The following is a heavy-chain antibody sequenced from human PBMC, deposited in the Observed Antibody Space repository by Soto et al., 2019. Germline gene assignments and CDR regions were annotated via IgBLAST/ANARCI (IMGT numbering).Heavy chain of an antibody. CDR3: ARGVYGSGNYYTGPSAFDI. D-gene: IGHD3-10*01. CDR2: TIPVFNTA. Sequence: QVQLEQSGAEVKKPGSSVKVSCKASGGTLSDHGVAWLRQAPGQGLEWMGGTIPVFNTAKYAQKFQGSVTVTADKFTNIVYMELSSLSSEDTAFYFCARGVYGSGNYYTGPSAFDIWGQGTMVIVSS. J-gene: IGHJ3*02. V-gene: IGHV1-69*06. CDR1: GGTLSDHG.